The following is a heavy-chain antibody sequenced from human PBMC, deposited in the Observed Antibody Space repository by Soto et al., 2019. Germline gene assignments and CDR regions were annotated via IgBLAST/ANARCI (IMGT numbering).Heavy chain of an antibody. CDR3: ARARFRGMDV. J-gene: IGHJ6*02. D-gene: IGHD3-3*01. Sequence: EVQLVDSGGGLVQPGGSLRLSCAASGFSFASSDMIWVRQAPGKGLEWVATIREGGSDKYYLDSVRGRFTVSRDDAKRSLYLQFSSLSAEDTAIYYCARARFRGMDVWGQGTTVTVSS. CDR2: IREGGSDK. V-gene: IGHV3-7*03. CDR1: GFSFASSD.